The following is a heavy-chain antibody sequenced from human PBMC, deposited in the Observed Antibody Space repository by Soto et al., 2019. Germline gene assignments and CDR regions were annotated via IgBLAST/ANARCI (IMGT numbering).Heavy chain of an antibody. D-gene: IGHD4-17*01. CDR2: INHSGST. V-gene: IGHV4-34*01. CDR3: AINGDYVLNAFDI. CDR1: GGSFSGYY. J-gene: IGHJ3*02. Sequence: QVQPQQWGAGLLKPSETLSLTCAVYGGSFSGYYWSWIRQPPGKGLEWIGEINHSGSTNYNPSLKSRVTISVDTSKNQFSLKLSSVTAADTAVYYCAINGDYVLNAFDIWGQGTMVTVSS.